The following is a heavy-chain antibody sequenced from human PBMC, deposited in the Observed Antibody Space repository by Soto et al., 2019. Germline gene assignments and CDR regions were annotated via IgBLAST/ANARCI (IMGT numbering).Heavy chain of an antibody. J-gene: IGHJ4*02. CDR3: ARESEDLTSDFDY. CDR2: ISSTTNYI. V-gene: IGHV3-21*06. Sequence: GGSLRLSCAASGFTFTRYSMNWVRQAPGKGLEWVSSISSTTNYIYYGDSMKGRFTISRDNAKNSLYLEMNSLRAEDTAVYYCARESEDLTSDFDYWGQGTLVTVSS. CDR1: GFTFTRYS.